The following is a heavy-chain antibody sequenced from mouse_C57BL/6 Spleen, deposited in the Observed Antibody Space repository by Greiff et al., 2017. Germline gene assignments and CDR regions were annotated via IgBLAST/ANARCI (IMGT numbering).Heavy chain of an antibody. CDR1: GYTFTSYW. Sequence: VQLQQPGAELVMPGASVKLSCKASGYTFTSYWMHWVKQRPGQGLEWIGEIDPSDSYTNYNQKFKGKSTLTVDKSSSTAYMQLSSLTSEDSAVYYCARYYYGSSRRAMDYWGQGTSVTVSS. CDR3: ARYYYGSSRRAMDY. D-gene: IGHD1-1*01. V-gene: IGHV1-69*01. CDR2: IDPSDSYT. J-gene: IGHJ4*01.